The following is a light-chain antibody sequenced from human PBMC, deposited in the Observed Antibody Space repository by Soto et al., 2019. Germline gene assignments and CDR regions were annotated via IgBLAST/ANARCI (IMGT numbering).Light chain of an antibody. V-gene: IGLV4-69*01. J-gene: IGLJ2*01. CDR1: SGHSSYA. Sequence: QPVRTQSPSASASLGASVKLTWTLSSGHSSYAIAWHQQQPEKGPRYLMKLNSDGSHSKGDGIPDRFSGSSSGAERYLTISSLQSEDEADYYCQTWGSGIRVVFGGGTQLTVL. CDR3: QTWGSGIRVV. CDR2: LNSDGSH.